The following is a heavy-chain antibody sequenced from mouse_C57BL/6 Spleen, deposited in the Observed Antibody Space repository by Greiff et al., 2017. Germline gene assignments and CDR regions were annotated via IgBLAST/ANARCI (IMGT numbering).Heavy chain of an antibody. CDR2: IRYDGSN. V-gene: IGHV3-6*01. CDR3: ARGTTVVDDYAMDY. Sequence: EVQLVESGPGLVKPSQSLSLTCSVTGYSITSGYYWNWIRQFPGNKLEWMGYIRYDGSNNYNPSLKNRISITRDTSKNQFFLKLNSVTTEDTATYYCARGTTVVDDYAMDYWGQGTSVTVSS. J-gene: IGHJ4*01. CDR1: GYSITSGYY. D-gene: IGHD1-1*01.